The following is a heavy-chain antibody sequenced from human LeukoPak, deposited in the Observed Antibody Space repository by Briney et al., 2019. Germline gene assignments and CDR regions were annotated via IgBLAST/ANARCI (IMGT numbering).Heavy chain of an antibody. CDR3: ARGGVPYSSSWYSPGY. V-gene: IGHV3-30-3*01. Sequence: GGSLRLSCAASGFTFSSYAMHWVRQAPGKGLEWVAVISYDGSNKYYADSVKGRFTISRDNSKNTLYLQMNSLRAEDTAVYYCARGGVPYSSSWYSPGYWGQGTLVTVSS. J-gene: IGHJ4*02. CDR1: GFTFSSYA. CDR2: ISYDGSNK. D-gene: IGHD6-13*01.